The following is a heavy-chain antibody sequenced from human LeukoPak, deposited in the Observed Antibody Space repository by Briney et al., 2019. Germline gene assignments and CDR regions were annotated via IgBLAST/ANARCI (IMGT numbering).Heavy chain of an antibody. Sequence: SETLSLTCAVSGGSIRGYYWSWVRQSPGEGLEWIGDINQNAGTDYNPSLKSRVTMSIDSSKNQISLNVTAATAADTAIYYCARGWTRLSWLEPWGQGTLVTVSS. J-gene: IGHJ5*02. D-gene: IGHD3/OR15-3a*01. V-gene: IGHV4-34*01. CDR1: GGSIRGYY. CDR2: INQNAGT. CDR3: ARGWTRLSWLEP.